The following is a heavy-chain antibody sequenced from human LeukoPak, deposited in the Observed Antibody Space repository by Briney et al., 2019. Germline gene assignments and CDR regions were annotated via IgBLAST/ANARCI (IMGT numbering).Heavy chain of an antibody. CDR1: GFSISSYW. CDR3: ARDFAY. Sequence: VGSLRLSCAVSGFSISSYWMSWVRQAPGKGLEWVGNIKEDGSDKYYVDSVKGRFTISRDNAKNSLYLQMNSLRAEDTAVYYCARDFAYWGQGTLVTVSS. J-gene: IGHJ4*02. CDR2: IKEDGSDK. V-gene: IGHV3-7*05. D-gene: IGHD3-3*01.